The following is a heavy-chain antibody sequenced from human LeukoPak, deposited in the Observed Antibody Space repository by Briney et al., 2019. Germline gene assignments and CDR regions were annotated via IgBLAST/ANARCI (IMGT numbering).Heavy chain of an antibody. D-gene: IGHD4-23*01. J-gene: IGHJ2*01. CDR2: FSANGGTT. CDR1: GFLLTAYA. CDR3: AKRQGSTVEGNWYVDY. V-gene: IGHV3-23*01. Sequence: GGSLRLSCGASGFLLTAYAMSWVRQARGKGRELFSPFSANGGTTYYADSVKGRFTISRDNSKRTIYLQMSSLRVEDTAVYYCAKRQGSTVEGNWYVDYWGRGSLVTVSS.